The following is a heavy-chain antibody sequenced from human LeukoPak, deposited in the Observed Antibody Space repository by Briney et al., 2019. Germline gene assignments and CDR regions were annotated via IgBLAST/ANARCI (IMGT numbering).Heavy chain of an antibody. CDR2: LSYDGSNK. D-gene: IGHD6-19*01. CDR1: GFTFSIYA. J-gene: IGHJ4*02. CDR3: ARRWGSGLDY. V-gene: IGHV3-30-3*01. Sequence: GGSLRLSCAASGFTFSIYAMHWVRHAPGKGLEWVAFLSYDGSNKFYADSVKGRFTISRDNSKNTLYLQMNSLRAEDTAVYYCARRWGSGLDYWGQGTLVTVSS.